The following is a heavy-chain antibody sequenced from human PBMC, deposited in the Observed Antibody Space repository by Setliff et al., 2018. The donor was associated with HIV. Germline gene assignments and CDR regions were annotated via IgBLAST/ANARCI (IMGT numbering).Heavy chain of an antibody. CDR3: AREIGDYYDSSGYYPPTDYYYGMDV. V-gene: IGHV1-18*01. Sequence: ASVKVSCKASGYTFTSYDISWVRQAPGQGLEWMGWISAYNGNTNYAQKLQGRVTMTTDTSTGTAYMELRGLRSDDTAVYYCAREIGDYYDSSGYYPPTDYYYGMDVWGQGTTVTVSS. CDR2: ISAYNGNT. CDR1: GYTFTSYD. D-gene: IGHD3-22*01. J-gene: IGHJ6*02.